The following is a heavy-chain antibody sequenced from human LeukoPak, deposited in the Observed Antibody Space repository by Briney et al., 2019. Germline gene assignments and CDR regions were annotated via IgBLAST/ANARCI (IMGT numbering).Heavy chain of an antibody. CDR1: GGSISSYY. Sequence: SETLSLTCTVSGGSISSYYWSWIRQPPGKGLEWIGYIYYSGSTNYNPSLKSRVTISVDTSKNQFSLKLNSVTAADTALYFCARAFRGIDYWGQGTLVTVSS. D-gene: IGHD3-16*01. CDR3: ARAFRGIDY. J-gene: IGHJ4*02. CDR2: IYYSGST. V-gene: IGHV4-59*08.